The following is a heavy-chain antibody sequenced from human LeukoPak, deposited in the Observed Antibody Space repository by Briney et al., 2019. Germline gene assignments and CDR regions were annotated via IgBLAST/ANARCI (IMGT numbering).Heavy chain of an antibody. J-gene: IGHJ4*02. CDR1: GGSISSYY. V-gene: IGHV4-59*01. Sequence: SETLSLTCTVSGGSISSYYWSWIRQPPGKGLEYIGYIYSSGSTNYNPSLKSRVTISVDTSKNQFSLKLTSMTAADTAVYYCARHGRGFDYWGQGTLVTVSS. CDR2: IYSSGST. CDR3: ARHGRGFDY. D-gene: IGHD1-1*01.